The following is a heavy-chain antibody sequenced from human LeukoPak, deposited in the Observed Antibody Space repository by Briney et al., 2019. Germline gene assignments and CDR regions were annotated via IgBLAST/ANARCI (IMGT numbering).Heavy chain of an antibody. CDR3: ARDRTGWLQADY. D-gene: IGHD5-24*01. V-gene: IGHV4-61*02. CDR2: IYTSGST. Sequence: SQTLSLTCSVSNDSISSGRYYWIWIRQPAGKGLEWIGRIYTSGSTNYNPSLKSRVIISVDTSKNQFSLSLSSVTAADTAVYYCARDRTGWLQADYWGPGTLVTSPQ. CDR1: NDSISSGRYY. J-gene: IGHJ4*02.